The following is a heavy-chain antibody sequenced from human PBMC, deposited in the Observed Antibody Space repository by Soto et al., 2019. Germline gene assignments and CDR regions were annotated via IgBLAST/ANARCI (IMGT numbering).Heavy chain of an antibody. Sequence: GGSLRLSCAASGFTFSSYWMSWVRQAPGKGLEWVANIKQDGSEKYYVDSVKGRFTISRDNAKNSLYLQMNSLRAEDTAVYYCARDCEMEGFGAFDIWGQGTMVTVSS. CDR2: IKQDGSEK. V-gene: IGHV3-7*05. D-gene: IGHD3-10*01. J-gene: IGHJ3*02. CDR3: ARDCEMEGFGAFDI. CDR1: GFTFSSYW.